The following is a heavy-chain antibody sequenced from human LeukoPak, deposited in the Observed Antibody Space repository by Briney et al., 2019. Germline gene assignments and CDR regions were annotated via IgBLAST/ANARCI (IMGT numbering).Heavy chain of an antibody. CDR3: ARASYYDSSGYVKDYFDY. Sequence: PGGSLRLSCAASGFTFSDHYIDWVGQAPGKGLEWVGGSRKKAYSYTTEYAASVKGRFTISRDDLKNSLYLQMNSLKTEDTAIYYCARASYYDSSGYVKDYFDYWGQGTLVTVSS. CDR1: GFTFSDHY. D-gene: IGHD3-22*01. CDR2: SRKKAYSYTT. V-gene: IGHV3-72*01. J-gene: IGHJ4*02.